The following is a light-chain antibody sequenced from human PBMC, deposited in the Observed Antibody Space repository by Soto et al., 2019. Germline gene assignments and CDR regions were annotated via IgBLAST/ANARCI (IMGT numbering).Light chain of an antibody. CDR3: QQSFTSPTFT. J-gene: IGKJ2*01. Sequence: DIQMTQSPSSLSASVGDRVTITCRSSQAIAKSLNWYQQNPGEAPKLLIFAASTLQYGVPSRFSGSASSTQFTLTISSLQPEDFATYYCQQSFTSPTFTFGQGTKLEIK. CDR1: QAIAKS. V-gene: IGKV1-39*01. CDR2: AAS.